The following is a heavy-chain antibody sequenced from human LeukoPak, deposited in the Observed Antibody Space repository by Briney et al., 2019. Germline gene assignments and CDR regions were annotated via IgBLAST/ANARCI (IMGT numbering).Heavy chain of an antibody. V-gene: IGHV4-39*07. J-gene: IGHJ4*02. CDR2: IYYSGST. CDR3: ARRDDFWSGSDY. D-gene: IGHD3-3*01. CDR1: GGSISSSSYY. Sequence: PSETLSLTCTVSGGSISSSSYYWGWIRQPPGKGLEWIGSIYYSGSTYYNPSLKSRVTISVDTSKNQFSLKLSSVTAADTAMYYCARRDDFWSGSDYWGQGTLVTVSS.